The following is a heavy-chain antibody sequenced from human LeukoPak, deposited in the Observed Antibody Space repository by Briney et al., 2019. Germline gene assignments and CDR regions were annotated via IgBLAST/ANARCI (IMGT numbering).Heavy chain of an antibody. D-gene: IGHD2-15*01. V-gene: IGHV4-34*01. Sequence: SETLSLTCAVSGGSFRGYYWSWIRQPPGKGLEWIGEINHRGFTNYNPSLNSRVTISVDTSKNQFSLKLSSVTAADTAIYYCAVGSCSGGSCYSDPRDDYWGQGTLVTVSS. CDR2: INHRGFT. CDR3: AVGSCSGGSCYSDPRDDY. CDR1: GGSFRGYY. J-gene: IGHJ4*02.